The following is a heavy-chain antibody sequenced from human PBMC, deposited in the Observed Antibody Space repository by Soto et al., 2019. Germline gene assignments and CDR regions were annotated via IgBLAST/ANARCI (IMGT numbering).Heavy chain of an antibody. J-gene: IGHJ6*02. D-gene: IGHD4-17*01. CDR3: AKGGFVDGDYIHHFMDV. Sequence: QVHLQESGPGLVKPSGTLSLICTVSGNSMFNYYWSWIRQPAGKGLEWIGRVYTDGTAIYNPSLKSRVTMSVDMSKNQFSLNVNSVTAADTAVYYCAKGGFVDGDYIHHFMDVWGQGATVIVS. V-gene: IGHV4-4*07. CDR1: GNSMFNYY. CDR2: VYTDGTA.